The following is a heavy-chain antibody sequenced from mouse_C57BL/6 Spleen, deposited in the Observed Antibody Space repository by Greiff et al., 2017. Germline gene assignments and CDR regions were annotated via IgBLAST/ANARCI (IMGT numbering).Heavy chain of an antibody. CDR2: ISSGSSTI. CDR1: GFTFSDYG. J-gene: IGHJ4*01. CDR3: ARTEGNYYAMDY. V-gene: IGHV5-17*01. Sequence: VQLKESGGGLVKPGGSLKLSCAASGFTFSDYGMHWVRQAPEKGLEWVAYISSGSSTIYYADTVKGRFTISRDNAKNTLFLQMTSLRSEDTAMYYCARTEGNYYAMDYWGQGTSVTVSS.